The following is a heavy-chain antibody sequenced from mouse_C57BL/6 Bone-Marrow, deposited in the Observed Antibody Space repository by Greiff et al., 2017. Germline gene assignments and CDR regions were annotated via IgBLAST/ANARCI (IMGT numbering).Heavy chain of an antibody. V-gene: IGHV1-55*01. CDR2: IYPGSGST. D-gene: IGHD1-1*01. CDR1: GYTFTSYW. J-gene: IGHJ2*01. Sequence: QVQLQQPGAELVKPGASVKMSCKASGYTFTSYWITWVKQRPGQGLEWIGDIYPGSGSTNYNEKFKSKATLTVDTSSSTAYMQLSSLTSEDSAVYYCARRDYCGSSYVGYYFDYWGQGTTLTVSS. CDR3: ARRDYCGSSYVGYYFDY.